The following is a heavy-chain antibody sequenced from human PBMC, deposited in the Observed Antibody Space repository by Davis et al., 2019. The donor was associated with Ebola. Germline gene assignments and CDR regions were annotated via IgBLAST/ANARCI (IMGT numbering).Heavy chain of an antibody. J-gene: IGHJ6*02. Sequence: HTGGSLRLSCAASGFTFSSYWMHWVRQAPGKGLVWVSRINSDESSTSYADSVKGRFTISRDNSKNTLYLQMNSLRAEDTAVYYCAKDPGHLTTQVYYGMDVWGQGTTVTVSS. CDR1: GFTFSSYW. V-gene: IGHV3-74*01. D-gene: IGHD3-9*01. CDR2: INSDESST. CDR3: AKDPGHLTTQVYYGMDV.